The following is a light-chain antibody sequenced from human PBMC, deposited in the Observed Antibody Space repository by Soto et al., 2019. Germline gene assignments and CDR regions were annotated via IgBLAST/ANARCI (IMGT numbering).Light chain of an antibody. J-gene: IGLJ1*01. V-gene: IGLV7-43*01. CDR1: TGAVTGGYY. CDR3: LLYYGGAYV. CDR2: TTT. Sequence: QTVVTQEPSLTVSPGGTVTLTCASSTGAVTGGYYPNWFQQKPGQAPRTLIYTTTNKYSWTPARFSGSLLGGKAALTLSGVQPEDEAEYYCLLYYGGAYVFGTGTKLTVL.